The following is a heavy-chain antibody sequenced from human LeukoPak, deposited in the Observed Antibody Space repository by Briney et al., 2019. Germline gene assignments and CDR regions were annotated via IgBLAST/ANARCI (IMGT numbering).Heavy chain of an antibody. J-gene: IGHJ4*02. D-gene: IGHD1-26*01. CDR2: ISSVSRTI. Sequence: GGXLRLSCAASGFTFSSYSMNWVRQAPGKGLEWLSYISSVSRTIYSAHSLKGRFTVSRDNANSSLYLQMNSLRAEDTAVYYCARESISGHRDFDYWGQGALVTVSS. V-gene: IGHV3-48*01. CDR1: GFTFSSYS. CDR3: ARESISGHRDFDY.